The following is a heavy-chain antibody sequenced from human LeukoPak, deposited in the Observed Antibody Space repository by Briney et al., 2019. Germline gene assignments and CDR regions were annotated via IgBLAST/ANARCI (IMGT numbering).Heavy chain of an antibody. D-gene: IGHD1-14*01. V-gene: IGHV4-61*09. CDR3: ARTEPGGKFAY. Sequence: SETLSLTCTVSGGSISSGSYYWSWIRQPAGKGLEWIGHIYTSGSTNYNPSLESRVIISMDTSKNQFSLRLNSVTAADTAVYYCARTEPGGKFAYWGQGALVTVSS. CDR1: GGSISSGSYY. J-gene: IGHJ4*02. CDR2: IYTSGST.